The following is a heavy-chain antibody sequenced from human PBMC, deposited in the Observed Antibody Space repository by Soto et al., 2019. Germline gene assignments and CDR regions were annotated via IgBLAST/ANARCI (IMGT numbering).Heavy chain of an antibody. CDR2: IYSGGST. V-gene: IGHV3-53*01. Sequence: PGGSLRLSCAASGFTVSSNYMSWVRQAPGKGLEWVSVIYSGGSTYYADSVKGLFTISRDNSKNTLYLQMNSLRAEDTAVYYCAREQQLAFDYWGQGTLVTVSS. CDR3: AREQQLAFDY. J-gene: IGHJ4*02. CDR1: GFTVSSNY. D-gene: IGHD6-13*01.